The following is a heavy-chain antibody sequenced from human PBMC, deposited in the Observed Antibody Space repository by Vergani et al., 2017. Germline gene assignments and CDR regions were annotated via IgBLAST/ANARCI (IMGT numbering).Heavy chain of an antibody. Sequence: QVQLVQSGAEVKKPGSSVKVSCKASGGPFKNSAFSWVRQVPGQGLEWMGRIITFFGTTDYAQKFQGRFTIIADEFTKTVDMQLSNLRSEDTAVYYCARGGGYCSSTSCYWGDAFDIWGQGTMVTVSS. CDR2: IITFFGTT. CDR1: GGPFKNSA. CDR3: ARGGGYCSSTSCYWGDAFDI. V-gene: IGHV1-69*13. D-gene: IGHD2-2*01. J-gene: IGHJ3*02.